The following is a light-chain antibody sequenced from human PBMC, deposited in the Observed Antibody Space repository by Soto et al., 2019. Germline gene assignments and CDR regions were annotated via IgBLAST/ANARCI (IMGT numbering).Light chain of an antibody. CDR3: QQYDNWPPT. CDR1: ESVVSSY. V-gene: IGKV3-20*01. CDR2: DAS. Sequence: EIVLTQSPGTLSLSPGERATLSCRATESVVSSYLAWYQLKPGQAPRLLIYDASSRATGIPDRFSGSGSGTDFTLTISRLEPEDFVVYYCQQYDNWPPTFGQGTRLEIK. J-gene: IGKJ5*01.